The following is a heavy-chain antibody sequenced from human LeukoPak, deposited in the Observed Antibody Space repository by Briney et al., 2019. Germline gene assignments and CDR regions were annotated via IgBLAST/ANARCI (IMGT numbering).Heavy chain of an antibody. CDR2: INHSGST. Sequence: SETLSLTCAAYGGSFSGYQWSWIRQPPGTGLEWIGEINHSGSTNYNPSLKSRVTISVDTSKNQFSLKLSSVTAADTAVYYCARPGQLGSLYYGMDVWGQGTTVTVS. CDR3: ARPGQLGSLYYGMDV. J-gene: IGHJ6*02. D-gene: IGHD3-10*01. CDR1: GGSFSGYQ. V-gene: IGHV4-34*01.